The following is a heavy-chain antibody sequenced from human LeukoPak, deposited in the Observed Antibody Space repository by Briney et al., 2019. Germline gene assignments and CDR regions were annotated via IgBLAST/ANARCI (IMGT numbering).Heavy chain of an antibody. Sequence: ASVKVSCKASGYTFTSYGISWVRQAPGQELEWMGWISAYNGNTNYAQKLQGRVTMTTDTSTSTAYMELRSLRSDDTAVYYCARDLPITMVRGVIIFDYWGQGTLVTVSS. V-gene: IGHV1-18*01. CDR1: GYTFTSYG. CDR2: ISAYNGNT. D-gene: IGHD3-10*01. CDR3: ARDLPITMVRGVIIFDY. J-gene: IGHJ4*02.